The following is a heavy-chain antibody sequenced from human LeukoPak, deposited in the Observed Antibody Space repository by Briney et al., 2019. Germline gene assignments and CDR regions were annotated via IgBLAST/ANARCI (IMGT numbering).Heavy chain of an antibody. V-gene: IGHV3-66*01. Sequence: GGSLRLSCAASGFTVSSSYMTWVRQAPGKGLEWVSIISSAGTTYYADSVKGRFNISRDNSKNTVYLQVNSLRDEDTAVYYCARGGGSGRGNWFDPWGQGSLVIVSS. CDR1: GFTVSSSY. D-gene: IGHD3-10*01. CDR3: ARGGGSGRGNWFDP. J-gene: IGHJ5*02. CDR2: ISSAGTT.